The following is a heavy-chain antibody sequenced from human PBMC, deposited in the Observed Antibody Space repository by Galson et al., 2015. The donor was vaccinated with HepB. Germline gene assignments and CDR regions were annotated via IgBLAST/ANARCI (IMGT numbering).Heavy chain of an antibody. CDR2: ISSYNHTT. CDR3: ASGGFAVVVGAYQFNWVDP. D-gene: IGHD2-15*01. J-gene: IGHJ5*02. V-gene: IGHV1-18*04. Sequence: SLKVSCKASGYTFSNYSITWVRQAPGQGLEWMGWISSYNHTTYYAHTFQGRVTMTTDTATSTAYMEMKGLRSDDTAVYYCASGGFAVVVGAYQFNWVDPWGQGTLVTVSS. CDR1: GYTFSNYS.